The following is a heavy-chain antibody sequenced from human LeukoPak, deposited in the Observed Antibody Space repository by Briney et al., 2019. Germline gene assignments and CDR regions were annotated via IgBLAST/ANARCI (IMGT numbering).Heavy chain of an antibody. D-gene: IGHD3-3*01. V-gene: IGHV2-5*02. J-gene: IGHJ4*02. CDR2: IYWDNDK. CDR1: GFSLTASGVG. Sequence: SGPTLVKPTQTPTLTCTFSGFSLTASGVGVGWIRQAPGEALEWLSVIYWDNDKRYSPSLKTRLTITKDTSRNQVVLTMTDMDPVDTATYYCAHRLPSGSPWPFGYFDFWGQGILVTVSS. CDR3: AHRLPSGSPWPFGYFDF.